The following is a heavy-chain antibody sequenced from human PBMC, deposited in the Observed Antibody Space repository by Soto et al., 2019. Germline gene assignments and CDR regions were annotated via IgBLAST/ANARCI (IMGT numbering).Heavy chain of an antibody. Sequence: GSLRVSCAASGFTFSSYAMHWGRQAPGKGLEWVAVISYDGSNKYYADSVKGRFTISRDNSKNTLYLQMNSLRAEDTAVYYCARFLGPRSSVAYRGQGTLVIVSS. J-gene: IGHJ1*01. CDR2: ISYDGSNK. D-gene: IGHD6-6*01. CDR3: ARFLGPRSSVAY. V-gene: IGHV3-30-3*01. CDR1: GFTFSSYA.